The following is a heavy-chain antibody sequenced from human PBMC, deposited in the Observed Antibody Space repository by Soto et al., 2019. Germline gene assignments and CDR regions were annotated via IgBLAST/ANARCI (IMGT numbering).Heavy chain of an antibody. D-gene: IGHD3-22*01. V-gene: IGHV3-30*18. CDR2: ISYDGSNK. CDR3: AKDSEYYYDSSGYYYPSYYFDY. J-gene: IGHJ4*02. CDR1: GFTFSIYG. Sequence: GGSLRLSCAASGFTFSIYGMHWFRQAPGKGLEWVAVISYDGSNKYYADSVKGRFTISRDNSKNTLYLQMNSLRAEDTAVYYCAKDSEYYYDSSGYYYPSYYFDYWGQGTLITVSS.